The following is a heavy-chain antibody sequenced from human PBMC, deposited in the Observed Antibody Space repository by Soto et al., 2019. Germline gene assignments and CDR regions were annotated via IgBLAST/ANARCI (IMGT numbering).Heavy chain of an antibody. Sequence: QVQLVQSGAEVKKPGASVKVACKASGYSFNSYYMNWVRQAPGQGPEWMGVINPSGASTSYAQKFQGRVNMTRNTSTSTVYMELSSLRSEDTALYYCASDYNAYPRQDVVDLWGQGTLVTVSS. J-gene: IGHJ3*01. CDR1: GYSFNSYY. V-gene: IGHV1-46*02. CDR3: ASDYNAYPRQDVVDL. D-gene: IGHD3-10*01. CDR2: INPSGAST.